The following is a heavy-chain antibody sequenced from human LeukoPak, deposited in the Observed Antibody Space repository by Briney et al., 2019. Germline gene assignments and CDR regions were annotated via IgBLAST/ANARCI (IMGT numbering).Heavy chain of an antibody. CDR3: ARDSEQWLPVDDAFDI. V-gene: IGHV4-38-2*02. CDR1: GYSISSGYY. Sequence: PSETLSLTCTVSGYSISSGYYWGWIRQPPGKGLEWIGSIYYSGSTYYNPSLKSRVTISVDTSKNQFSLKLSSVTATDTAVYYCARDSEQWLPVDDAFDIWGQGTMVTVSS. CDR2: IYYSGST. D-gene: IGHD6-19*01. J-gene: IGHJ3*02.